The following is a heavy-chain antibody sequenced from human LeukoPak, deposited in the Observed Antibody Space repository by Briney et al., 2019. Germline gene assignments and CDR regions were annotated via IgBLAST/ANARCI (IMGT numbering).Heavy chain of an antibody. Sequence: SETLSLTCDVSGGSISSGGCSWSWIRPPPGKGLEWIGYIYHSVSTYYNPSLKSRVTISVDRSKNQFSLKLSSVTAADTAVYYCAGGISYCSSTSGFWFDPWGQGTLVTVSS. CDR2: IYHSVST. CDR1: GGSISSGGCS. V-gene: IGHV4-30-2*01. J-gene: IGHJ5*02. D-gene: IGHD2-2*01. CDR3: AGGISYCSSTSGFWFDP.